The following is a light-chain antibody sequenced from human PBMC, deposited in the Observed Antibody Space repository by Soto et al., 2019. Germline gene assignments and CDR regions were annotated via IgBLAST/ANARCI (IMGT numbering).Light chain of an antibody. CDR2: AAS. J-gene: IGKJ1*01. Sequence: ETVLTQSPGTLSLSPGEGATLSCRASQTVNSRYLAWYQQRPGQAPRLLIYAASSRATGIPDRFSGSGSGTDFTLSISRLEPADFAIYYCQQYANSPRTFGQGTKVEIK. V-gene: IGKV3-20*01. CDR3: QQYANSPRT. CDR1: QTVNSRY.